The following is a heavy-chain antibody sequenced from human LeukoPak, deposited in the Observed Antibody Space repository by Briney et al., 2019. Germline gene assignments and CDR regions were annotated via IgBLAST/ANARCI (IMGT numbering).Heavy chain of an antibody. CDR3: TRDSGTYNWFDP. J-gene: IGHJ5*02. V-gene: IGHV3-73*01. D-gene: IGHD1-26*01. Sequence: ETLSLTCGVSGGSISSTDWWSWVRQPPGKGLEWVGQIDKKDKGYATATAYAASVKGRFTISRDDSINTAYLQMKSLKTEDTALYYCTRDSGTYNWFDPWGQGTLVTVSS. CDR1: GGSISSTD. CDR2: IDKKDKGYATAT.